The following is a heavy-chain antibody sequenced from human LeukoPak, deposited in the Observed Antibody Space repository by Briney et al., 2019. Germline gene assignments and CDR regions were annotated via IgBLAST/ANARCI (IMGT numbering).Heavy chain of an antibody. J-gene: IGHJ6*02. CDR2: INNDGSSA. D-gene: IGHD1-1*01. CDR3: ARRGTGHGMDV. Sequence: GGSLRLACAASGFTFNNYWIHWVRQVPGKGLVWVSRINNDGSSASYVDSVKGRFTISRDNAKNTLFLQMNSLRAEDTAVYYCARRGTGHGMDVWGQGTTVIVSS. CDR1: GFTFNNYW. V-gene: IGHV3-74*01.